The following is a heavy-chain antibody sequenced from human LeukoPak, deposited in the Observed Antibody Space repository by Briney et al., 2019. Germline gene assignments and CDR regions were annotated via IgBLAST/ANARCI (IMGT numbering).Heavy chain of an antibody. J-gene: IGHJ4*02. V-gene: IGHV4-39*01. CDR1: GGSFSGNY. D-gene: IGHD3/OR15-3a*01. CDR2: IYYSGNT. Sequence: SETLSLTCAVYGGSFSGNYWGWIRQPPGKGLEWIGSIYYSGNTYYNASLKSQVSISIDTSKNQFSLRLTSVTAADTAVYYCARQTGSGLFILPGGQGTLVTVSS. CDR3: ARQTGSGLFILP.